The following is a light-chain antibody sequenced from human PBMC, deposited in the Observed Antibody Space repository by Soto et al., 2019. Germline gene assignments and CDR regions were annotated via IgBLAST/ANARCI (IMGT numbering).Light chain of an antibody. J-gene: IGLJ3*02. CDR2: ANH. CDR3: VTWDSSLTAWV. Sequence: QSVLTQAPSASGTPGQTVTISCSGNNSNIGSYSLNWYRQVPGTAPKLIIFANHLRPSGVPDRFSGSKSGTSATLGITGLQTGDEADYYCVTWDSSLTAWVFGGGTKLTVL. CDR1: NSNIGSYS. V-gene: IGLV1-44*01.